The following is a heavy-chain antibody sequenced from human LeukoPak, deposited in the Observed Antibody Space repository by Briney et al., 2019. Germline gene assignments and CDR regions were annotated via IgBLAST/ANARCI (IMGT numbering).Heavy chain of an antibody. CDR2: IYPGDSGT. Sequence: GESLKISCKGSGYSFTSQWIGWVRQMPGKGLEWMGVIYPGDSGTRYSPSFQGQVTISADKSISTAYLQWSSLKASDTAMYYCARVGPSSSWYYFDYWGQGTLVTVSS. J-gene: IGHJ4*02. CDR1: GYSFTSQW. V-gene: IGHV5-51*01. D-gene: IGHD6-13*01. CDR3: ARVGPSSSWYYFDY.